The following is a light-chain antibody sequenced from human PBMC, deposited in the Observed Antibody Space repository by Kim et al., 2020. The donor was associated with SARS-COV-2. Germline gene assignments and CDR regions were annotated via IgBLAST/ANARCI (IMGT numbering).Light chain of an antibody. Sequence: SASVGDRVTMTCRASQSITRWLGWYQQKPGQAPKPLINDASRLKRGVPSRFSGSGSGTEFTLPIRSLQPDDFATYYCHQYNSYSHTFAQGPKLEI. CDR3: HQYNSYSHT. V-gene: IGKV1-5*01. CDR1: QSITRW. CDR2: DAS. J-gene: IGKJ2*01.